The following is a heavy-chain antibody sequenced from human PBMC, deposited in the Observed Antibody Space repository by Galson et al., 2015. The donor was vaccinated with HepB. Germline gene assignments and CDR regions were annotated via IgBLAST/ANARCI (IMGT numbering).Heavy chain of an antibody. J-gene: IGHJ6*02. Sequence: SLRLSCAASGFTFSSYWMSWVRQAPGKGLEWVANIKQDGSEKYYVDSVKGRFTISRDNAKNSLYLQMNSLRAEDTAVYYCARGDSDTAMVDYYYYYGMDVWGQGTTVTVSS. D-gene: IGHD5-18*01. CDR3: ARGDSDTAMVDYYYYYGMDV. V-gene: IGHV3-7*03. CDR1: GFTFSSYW. CDR2: IKQDGSEK.